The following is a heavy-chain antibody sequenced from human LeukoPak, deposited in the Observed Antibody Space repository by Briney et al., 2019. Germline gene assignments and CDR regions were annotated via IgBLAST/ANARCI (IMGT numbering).Heavy chain of an antibody. Sequence: PSETLSLTCTVSGGSISSTSYYWGWIRQPPGKGLEWIGNIYYSGSTYYNPSLNSRVTISVDTSKNQFSLKLSSVTAADTAVYYCAYSGTWGQGTLVTVSS. CDR1: GGSISSTSYY. V-gene: IGHV4-39*01. J-gene: IGHJ4*02. CDR3: AYSGT. CDR2: IYYSGST. D-gene: IGHD1-26*01.